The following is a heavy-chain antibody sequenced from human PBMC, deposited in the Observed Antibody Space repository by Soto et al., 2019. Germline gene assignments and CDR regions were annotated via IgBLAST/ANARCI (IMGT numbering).Heavy chain of an antibody. J-gene: IGHJ5*01. CDR2: IIPIFGTT. V-gene: IGHV1-69*01. CDR3: ARRQSSSWYRDWFDL. CDR1: GGTFNTYT. D-gene: IGHD6-13*01. Sequence: QMQLVQSGAEVKKPGSSVKVSCKAFGGTFNTYTIDWVRQAPGQGLEWMGGIIPIFGTTNYAQKFQGRVTMTTDSSATTAYMELRSLTSDDTAVYYCARRQSSSWYRDWFDLWGQGTLVTVS.